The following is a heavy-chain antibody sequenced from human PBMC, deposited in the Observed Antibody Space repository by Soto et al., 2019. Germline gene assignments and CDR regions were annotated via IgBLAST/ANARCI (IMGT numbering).Heavy chain of an antibody. Sequence: QVQLVQSGAEVKKPGASVKVSCKASGYTFTSYGISWVRQAPGQGLEWMGWISAYNGNTNYAQKLQGRVTMTTDTSTSTAYMELRSLRSDDTAVYYCARHLYYDCWSGYHNWFDPWGQGTLVTVSS. D-gene: IGHD3-3*01. CDR1: GYTFTSYG. V-gene: IGHV1-18*01. CDR3: ARHLYYDCWSGYHNWFDP. CDR2: ISAYNGNT. J-gene: IGHJ5*02.